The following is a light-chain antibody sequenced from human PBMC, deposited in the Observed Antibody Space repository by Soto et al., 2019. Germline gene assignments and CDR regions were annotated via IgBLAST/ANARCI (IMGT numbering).Light chain of an antibody. CDR2: LEGSGSY. CDR3: ETWDSNTRV. V-gene: IGLV4-60*02. J-gene: IGLJ2*01. CDR1: SGHSSYI. Sequence: QSVLTQSSSASASLGSSVKLTCTLSSGHSSYIIAWHHQQPGKAPRYLMKLEGSGSYNKGSGGPDRFSGSSSGADRYLTISNLQFEDEANYYCETWDSNTRVFGGGTKLTVL.